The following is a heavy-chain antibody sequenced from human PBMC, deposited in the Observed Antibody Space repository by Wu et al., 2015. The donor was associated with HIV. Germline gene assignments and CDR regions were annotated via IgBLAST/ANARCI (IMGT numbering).Heavy chain of an antibody. CDR1: GYKFTAYY. V-gene: IGHV1-2*02. Sequence: QVQLVQSGADMQKPGASVKVSCKASGYKFTAYYLHWVRQAPGQAPEWMGWVNPYNGETDYLEKFQGRVTMTRDTSINTAYMELTRLKSDDTATYFCAREPRDDFWTGFSFSDVIVFDFWGQGTLITVSS. CDR3: AREPRDDFWTGFSFSDVIVFDF. CDR2: VNPYNGET. J-gene: IGHJ4*02. D-gene: IGHD3/OR15-3a*01.